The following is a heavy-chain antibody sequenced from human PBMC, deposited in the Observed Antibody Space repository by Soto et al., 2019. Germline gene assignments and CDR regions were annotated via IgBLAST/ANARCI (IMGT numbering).Heavy chain of an antibody. CDR3: ARTRAVAPLKPFYYYGMDV. D-gene: IGHD6-19*01. CDR2: INPNSGGT. Sequence: ASVKVSCKASGYTFTGYYMHWVRQAPGQGLDWMGWINPNSGGTNYAQKFQGRVTMTRDTSISTVYMELSRLRSDDTAVYYCARTRAVAPLKPFYYYGMDVWGQGTTVTVSS. V-gene: IGHV1-2*02. J-gene: IGHJ6*02. CDR1: GYTFTGYY.